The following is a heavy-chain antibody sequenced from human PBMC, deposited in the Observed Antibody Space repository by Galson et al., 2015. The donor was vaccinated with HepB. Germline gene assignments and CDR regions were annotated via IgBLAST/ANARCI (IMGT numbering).Heavy chain of an antibody. CDR3: SRVTDCSGTSCNDY. Sequence: SLRLSCAASGFTFGDYAVNWFRQAPGKGLEWVGFKRSKTYGGTTEYGASVRGRFTISRDDSKSIAYLQMNSLKTEDTAVYYCSRVTDCSGTSCNDYWGQGTLVTVSS. D-gene: IGHD2-2*01. J-gene: IGHJ4*02. V-gene: IGHV3-49*03. CDR2: KRSKTYGGTT. CDR1: GFTFGDYA.